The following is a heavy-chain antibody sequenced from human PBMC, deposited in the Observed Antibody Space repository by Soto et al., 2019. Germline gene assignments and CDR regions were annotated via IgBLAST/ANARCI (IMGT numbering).Heavy chain of an antibody. CDR3: AKALKSHAVSVSLDY. J-gene: IGHJ4*02. D-gene: IGHD2-8*01. Sequence: EVQVLESGGGLVQRGGSLRLSCAGSGFTFSSYGMTWVRQAPGKGLEWVSVISASGGSTYYADSVRGRFTISRDNSKDTLYLQMNSLTADDTAVYFCAKALKSHAVSVSLDYWGQGTLVTVFS. V-gene: IGHV3-23*01. CDR2: ISASGGST. CDR1: GFTFSSYG.